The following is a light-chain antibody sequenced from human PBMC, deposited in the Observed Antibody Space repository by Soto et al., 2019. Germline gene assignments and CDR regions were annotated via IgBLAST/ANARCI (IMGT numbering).Light chain of an antibody. Sequence: QSALTQPASVSVSPGQSITISCTGTSSDVGGYNYVSWYQHHPGKAPKLMIYEVSNRPSGVSDRFSGSKSGNTASLTISGPQAEDEADYFCTSYTSSRIYVFGAGTQLTVL. J-gene: IGLJ7*01. CDR1: SSDVGGYNY. CDR2: EVS. CDR3: TSYTSSRIYV. V-gene: IGLV2-14*01.